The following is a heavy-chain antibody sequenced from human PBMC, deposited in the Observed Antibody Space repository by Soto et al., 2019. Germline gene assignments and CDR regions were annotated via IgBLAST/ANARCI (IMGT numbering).Heavy chain of an antibody. Sequence: SETLSLTCTVSSGSISGYFWSWIRQPPGKEPEWIGYISYRGNTNYNPSLQSRVSISLVTSKNQISLKLDAVTASDTAVYYCARMERSKEGLSVYYFDFWGQGTLVTVPS. CDR3: ARMERSKEGLSVYYFDF. V-gene: IGHV4-59*01. D-gene: IGHD1-26*01. CDR2: ISYRGNT. CDR1: SGSISGYF. J-gene: IGHJ4*02.